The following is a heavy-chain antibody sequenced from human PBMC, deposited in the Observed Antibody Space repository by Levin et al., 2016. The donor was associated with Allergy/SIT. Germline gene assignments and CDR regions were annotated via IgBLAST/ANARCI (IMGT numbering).Heavy chain of an antibody. CDR2: ISGSGGST. CDR3: AKPPDFRGRAPDP. J-gene: IGHJ5*02. CDR1: GFTFSSYA. Sequence: GESLKISCAASGFTFSSYAMSWVRQAPGKGLEWVSAISGSGGSTYYADSVKGRFTISRDNSKNTLYLQMNSLRAEDTAVYYCAKPPDFRGRAPDPWGQGTLVTVSS. V-gene: IGHV3-23*01. D-gene: IGHD3-3*01.